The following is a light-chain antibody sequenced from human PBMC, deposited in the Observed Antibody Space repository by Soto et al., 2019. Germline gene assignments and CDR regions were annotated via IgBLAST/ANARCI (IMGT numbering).Light chain of an antibody. CDR3: QQYNNWPHT. V-gene: IGKV3-15*01. Sequence: EIVMTQSPATLSVSPGERATLSCRASQSVSSKLAWFQQKPGQAPSLLIYGVSTRATGVPVRFSGSGSGTEFTLTVNSLQSEDFAVYYCQQYNNWPHTFGQGTKVEIK. CDR1: QSVSSK. CDR2: GVS. J-gene: IGKJ2*01.